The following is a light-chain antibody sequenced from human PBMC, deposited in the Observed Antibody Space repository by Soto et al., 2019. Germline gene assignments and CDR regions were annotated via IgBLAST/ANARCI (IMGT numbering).Light chain of an antibody. CDR3: SSYAGSNNLV. V-gene: IGLV2-8*01. J-gene: IGLJ2*01. CDR1: SSDVGGYEY. Sequence: QSALTQPPSASGSPGQSVTISCTGTSSDVGGYEYVSWYQQHPGKAPKLVIFEVTKRPSGVPDRFSGSKSGNTASLTVSGLQAQDEADYYCSSYAGSNNLVFGGGTKVTVL. CDR2: EVT.